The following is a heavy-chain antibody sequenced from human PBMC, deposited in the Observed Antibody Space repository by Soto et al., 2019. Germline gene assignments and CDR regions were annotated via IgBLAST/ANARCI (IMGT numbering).Heavy chain of an antibody. CDR2: IWYDGSNK. V-gene: IGHV3-33*01. Sequence: GGSLRLSCAASGFTFSNYGMHWVRQAPGKGLEWVAVIWYDGSNKYYADSVKGRFTISRDNSKNTLYLQMNSLRAEDTAVYYCARDDIPGRAVAIYGMDVWGQGTTVTVSS. J-gene: IGHJ6*02. CDR3: ARDDIPGRAVAIYGMDV. D-gene: IGHD6-19*01. CDR1: GFTFSNYG.